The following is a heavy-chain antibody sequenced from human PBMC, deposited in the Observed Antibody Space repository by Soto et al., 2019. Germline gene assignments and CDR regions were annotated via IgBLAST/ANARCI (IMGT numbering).Heavy chain of an antibody. CDR3: ARHERAVTATGTNFDY. CDR2: ISSSSSYI. J-gene: IGHJ4*02. V-gene: IGHV3-21*01. Sequence: PGGSLRLSCAASGFTFSSYSMNWVRQAPGKGLEWVSSISSSSSYIYYADSVKGRFTISRDNAKNSLSLQMNSLRVEDTAVYYCARHERAVTATGTNFDYWGQGTLVTVSS. CDR1: GFTFSSYS. D-gene: IGHD6-13*01.